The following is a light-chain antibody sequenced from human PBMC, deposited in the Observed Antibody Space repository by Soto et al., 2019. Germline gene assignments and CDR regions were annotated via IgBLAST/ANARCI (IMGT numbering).Light chain of an antibody. Sequence: QSVLTQPASVSGSPGQSITISCTGTTSDIGGYNFVSWYQQHPGKAHKLLIYDVRNRPSGVSNRFSGSKSGNTASLTISGLQAEDEADYYCNSYRTISTYVFGSGTKLTVL. CDR3: NSYRTISTYV. CDR1: TSDIGGYNF. J-gene: IGLJ1*01. CDR2: DVR. V-gene: IGLV2-14*01.